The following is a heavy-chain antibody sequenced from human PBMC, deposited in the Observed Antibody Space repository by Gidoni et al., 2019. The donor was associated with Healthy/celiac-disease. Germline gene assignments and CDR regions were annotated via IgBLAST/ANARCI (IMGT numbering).Heavy chain of an antibody. CDR2: ISWNSVSI. Sequence: VQLVESGGGLVQPGRSLRVSCAASGCTFDDYAMHWVRQDPGKGLEWVSGISWNSVSIGYADSVKGRFTISRDNAKNSLYLQMNSLRAEDTALYHCAKDIVPGVTTYAFDIWGQGTMVTVSS. D-gene: IGHD4-17*01. CDR1: GCTFDDYA. V-gene: IGHV3-9*01. J-gene: IGHJ3*02. CDR3: AKDIVPGVTTYAFDI.